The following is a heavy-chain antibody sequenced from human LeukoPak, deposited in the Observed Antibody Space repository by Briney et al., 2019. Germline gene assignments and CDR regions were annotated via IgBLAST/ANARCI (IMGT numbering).Heavy chain of an antibody. D-gene: IGHD5-18*01. CDR3: ARWANSIDY. V-gene: IGHV3-7*01. J-gene: IGHJ4*02. CDR1: GFTFSSYW. CDR2: IKQNGSET. Sequence: PGGSLRLSCAASGFTFSSYWMSWVRQAPGKGLEWVANIKQNGSETFCADSVRGRFTISRDNAKNSQYLQMNSLRVEDTAVYYCARWANSIDYWGQGALVTVSS.